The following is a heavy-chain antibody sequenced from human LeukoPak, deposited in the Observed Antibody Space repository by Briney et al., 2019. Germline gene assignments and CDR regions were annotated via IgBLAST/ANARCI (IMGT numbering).Heavy chain of an antibody. J-gene: IGHJ4*02. Sequence: KTSETLSLTCTVSGGSISSYYWSWIRQPPGKGLEWIGEINHSGSTNYNPSLKSRVTISVDTSKNQFSLKLSSVTAADTAVYYCARFLSESYDFWSGSPPYYFDYWGQGTLVTVSS. D-gene: IGHD3-3*01. CDR2: INHSGST. CDR1: GGSISSYY. V-gene: IGHV4-34*01. CDR3: ARFLSESYDFWSGSPPYYFDY.